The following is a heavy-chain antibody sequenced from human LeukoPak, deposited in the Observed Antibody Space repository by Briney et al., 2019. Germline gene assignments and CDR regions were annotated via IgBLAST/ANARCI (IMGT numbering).Heavy chain of an antibody. V-gene: IGHV4-34*01. CDR1: GGSFSGFY. D-gene: IGHD3-3*01. CDR2: INHSGST. CDR3: ARHQGVVDL. J-gene: IGHJ2*01. Sequence: PSETLSLTCAVYGGSFSGFYCSWVRQPPGKGLEWIGEINHSGSTNYNPSLKSRATISVDTSKNQFSLKLSSVTAADTAVYYCARHQGVVDLWGRGSLVTVSS.